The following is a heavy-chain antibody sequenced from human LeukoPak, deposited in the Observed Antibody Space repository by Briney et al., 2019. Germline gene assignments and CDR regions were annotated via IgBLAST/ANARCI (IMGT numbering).Heavy chain of an antibody. Sequence: PGGSLRLSCAVSRFTFSNYWMSWVRQAPGRGLEWVANIKQDGSEKYYVDSVKGRFTISRDNAKNSLYLQMNSLRAEDRAVYYCARDRSSSTSCFIDYWGQGTLVTVSS. D-gene: IGHD2-2*01. J-gene: IGHJ4*02. CDR3: ARDRSSSTSCFIDY. CDR2: IKQDGSEK. V-gene: IGHV3-7*04. CDR1: RFTFSNYW.